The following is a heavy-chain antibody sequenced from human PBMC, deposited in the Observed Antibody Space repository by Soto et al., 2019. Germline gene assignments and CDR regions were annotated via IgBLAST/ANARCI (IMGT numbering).Heavy chain of an antibody. CDR1: GFTFRAFA. D-gene: IGHD2-21*02. CDR2: ISGDKGDHT. J-gene: IGHJ4*02. V-gene: IGHV3-23*01. CDR3: AKRRAVPAIDFDH. Sequence: EVQLLESGGGLVQPGGSLRLSCSGSGFTFRAFAMTWVRQAPGKGLEWVSKISGDKGDHTYYADSVKGRFTISRDNYLQMNSLRAEDTAVYYCAKRRAVPAIDFDHWGQGILVIVSS.